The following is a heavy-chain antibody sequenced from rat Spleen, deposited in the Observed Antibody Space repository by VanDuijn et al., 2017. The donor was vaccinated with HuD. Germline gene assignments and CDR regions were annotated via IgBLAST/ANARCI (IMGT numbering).Heavy chain of an antibody. J-gene: IGHJ2*01. Sequence: EVQLVESGGGLVQPGRSLKLSCAASGFTFNNYGVAWVRQAPTKGLEWVATISYDGISTYYRDSVKGRFTISRDNAKSSLYLQMDSLRSEDTATYYCTTLYGYYFDYWGQGVMVTVSS. CDR3: TTLYGYYFDY. CDR1: GFTFNNYG. V-gene: IGHV5-29*01. CDR2: ISYDGIST. D-gene: IGHD1-11*01.